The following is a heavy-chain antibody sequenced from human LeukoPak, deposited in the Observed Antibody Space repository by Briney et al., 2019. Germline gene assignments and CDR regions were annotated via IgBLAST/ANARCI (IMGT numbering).Heavy chain of an antibody. CDR2: ISYDGSNK. D-gene: IGHD1-26*01. V-gene: IGHV3-30*18. J-gene: IGHJ6*02. Sequence: GGSLRLSCAASGFTFSSYGMHWVRQAPGKGLEWVAVISYDGSNKYYADSVKGRFTISRDNSKNTLYLQMNSLRAEDTAVYYCAKDQAVGATYYYYYGMDVWGQGTTVTVSS. CDR1: GFTFSSYG. CDR3: AKDQAVGATYYYYYGMDV.